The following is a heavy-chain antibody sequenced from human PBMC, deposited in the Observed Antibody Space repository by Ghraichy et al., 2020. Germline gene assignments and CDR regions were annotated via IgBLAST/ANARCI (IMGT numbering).Heavy chain of an antibody. CDR1: GGSFSGYY. Sequence: SETLSLTCAVYGGSFSGYYWSWIRQPPGKGLEWIGEINHSGSTNYNPSLKSRVTISVDTSKNQFSLKLSSVTAADTAVYYCARGFWSGYLILYYFDYWGQGTLVTVSS. CDR3: ARGFWSGYLILYYFDY. D-gene: IGHD3-3*01. J-gene: IGHJ4*02. V-gene: IGHV4-34*01. CDR2: INHSGST.